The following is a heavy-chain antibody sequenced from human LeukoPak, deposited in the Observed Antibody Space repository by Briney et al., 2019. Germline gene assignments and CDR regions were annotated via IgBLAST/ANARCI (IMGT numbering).Heavy chain of an antibody. CDR3: ARDWGTYSSSHFGYFDY. CDR1: GDSVSSNSAA. V-gene: IGHV6-1*01. Sequence: SQTLSLTCAISGDSVSSNSAAWNWIRQSPPRGLEWLGRTYYRSKWYNDYAVSVKSRITINPDTSKNQFSLQLNSVTPEDTAVYYCARDWGTYSSSHFGYFDYWGQGTLVTVSS. CDR2: TYYRSKWYN. J-gene: IGHJ4*02. D-gene: IGHD6-6*01.